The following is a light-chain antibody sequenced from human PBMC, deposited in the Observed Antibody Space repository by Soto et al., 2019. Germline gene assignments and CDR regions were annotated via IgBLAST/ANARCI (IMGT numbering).Light chain of an antibody. J-gene: IGKJ5*01. CDR2: KAS. Sequence: DIQMTQSPSTLSGSVGDRVTITCRASQTISSWLAWYQQKPGKAPKLLIYKASTLKSGVPSRFSGSGSGTEFTLTISSLQPDDFATYYCQQSYSTVITFGQGTRLEIK. V-gene: IGKV1-5*03. CDR3: QQSYSTVIT. CDR1: QTISSW.